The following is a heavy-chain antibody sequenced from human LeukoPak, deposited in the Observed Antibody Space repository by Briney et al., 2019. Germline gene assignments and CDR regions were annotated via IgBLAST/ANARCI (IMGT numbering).Heavy chain of an antibody. Sequence: PGGSPRLSCVVSDFTFAVSWVRQAPGKGLEWISTINGRGDDSFHADSVKGRFTISRDTTKNTLYLRMSSLRAADTAMYFCVRMRGPERRHCFDYWSQGALLIVSS. D-gene: IGHD2-2*01. V-gene: IGHV3-23*01. CDR1: DFTFA. CDR2: INGRGDDS. J-gene: IGHJ4*02. CDR3: VRMRGPERRHCFDY.